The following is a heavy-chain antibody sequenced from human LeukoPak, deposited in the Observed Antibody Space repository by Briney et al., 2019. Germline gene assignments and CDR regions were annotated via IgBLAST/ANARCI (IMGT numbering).Heavy chain of an antibody. J-gene: IGHJ5*02. CDR1: GFTFSSYG. V-gene: IGHV3-23*01. CDR2: ISGSGGNV. D-gene: IGHD1-1*01. CDR3: AKGSGTTP. Sequence: GGSLRLSCAASGFTFSSYGMSWVRQAPGKGLEWVSSISGSGGNVYYAGSVRGRFTISRDNSKNTLYLQMNSLRAEDTAVYYCAKGSGTTPWGQGTLVTVSS.